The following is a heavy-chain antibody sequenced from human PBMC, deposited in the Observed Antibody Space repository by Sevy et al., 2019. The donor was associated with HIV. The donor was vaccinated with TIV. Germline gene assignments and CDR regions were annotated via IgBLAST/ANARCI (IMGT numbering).Heavy chain of an antibody. V-gene: IGHV4-61*01. Sequence: SETLSLTCAVSGVSVSSDTYYWSWIRQPPGKGLEWIGYVYHTGSTNYSPSFKSRVTISVDTCKNQFSLRLFSVDAADTAVYYCAREPYFFDKSGYYWDYWGQGALVTVSS. J-gene: IGHJ4*02. CDR1: GVSVSSDTYY. CDR3: AREPYFFDKSGYYWDY. D-gene: IGHD3-22*01. CDR2: VYHTGST.